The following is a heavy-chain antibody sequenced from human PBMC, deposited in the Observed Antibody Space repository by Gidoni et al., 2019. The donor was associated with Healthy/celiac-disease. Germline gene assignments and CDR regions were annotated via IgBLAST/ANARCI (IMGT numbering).Heavy chain of an antibody. D-gene: IGHD6-13*01. V-gene: IGHV3-23*01. CDR1: GFPFSSYA. Sequence: EVQLLESGGGLVQPGVSLILSCAASGFPFSSYAMSWVRQAPGKGLEWVSAISGSGGSTYYADSVKGRFTISRDNSKNTLYLQMNSLRAEDTAVYYCAKIAAAGTGFDYWGQGTLVTVSS. J-gene: IGHJ4*02. CDR3: AKIAAAGTGFDY. CDR2: ISGSGGST.